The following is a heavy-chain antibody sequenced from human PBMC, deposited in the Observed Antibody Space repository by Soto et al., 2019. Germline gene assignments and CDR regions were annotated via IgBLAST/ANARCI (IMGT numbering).Heavy chain of an antibody. CDR3: ARGRAWYYDSSGYYPIFDY. D-gene: IGHD3-22*01. J-gene: IGHJ4*02. CDR2: INHSGST. Sequence: SETLSLTCAVYGGSFSGYYWSWIRQPPGKGLEWIGEINHSGSTNYNPSLKSRVTISVDTSKNQFSLKLSSVTAADTAVYYCARGRAWYYDSSGYYPIFDYWDQGTLVTVSS. CDR1: GGSFSGYY. V-gene: IGHV4-34*01.